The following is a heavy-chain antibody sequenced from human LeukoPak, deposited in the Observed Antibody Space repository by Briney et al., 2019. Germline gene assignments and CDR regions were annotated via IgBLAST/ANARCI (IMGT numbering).Heavy chain of an antibody. J-gene: IGHJ1*01. CDR3: ARGKYDSSPFLQH. CDR2: ISSSGSII. CDR1: GFTFSDYY. D-gene: IGHD3-22*01. Sequence: GGSLRLSCAASGFTFSDYYMSWIRQAPGKGLEWVSYISSSGSIIYYADSVKGRFTISRDNAKNSMYRQMNSLRAEDTAVYYCARGKYDSSPFLQHWGQGTLVTVSS. V-gene: IGHV3-11*01.